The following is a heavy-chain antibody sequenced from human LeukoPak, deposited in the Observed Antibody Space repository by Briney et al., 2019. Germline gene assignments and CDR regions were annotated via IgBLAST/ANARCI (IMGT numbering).Heavy chain of an antibody. CDR3: ARDLLAARPGWFDP. CDR1: GYTFSTYG. V-gene: IGHV1-18*01. D-gene: IGHD6-6*01. CDR2: ISVYNGNT. Sequence: ASVEVSCKTSGYTFSTYGVNWVRQAPGQGVEWMGWISVYNGNTRYAQKFQGRVTMRTDTSTSTAYLELRSLRSDDTAVYYCARDLLAARPGWFDPWGQGTLVTVSS. J-gene: IGHJ5*02.